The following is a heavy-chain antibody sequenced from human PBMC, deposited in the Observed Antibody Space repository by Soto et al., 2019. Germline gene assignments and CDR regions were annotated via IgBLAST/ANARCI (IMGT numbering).Heavy chain of an antibody. D-gene: IGHD2-21*01. Sequence: KPSETLSLTCTVSGASISSYYWSWIRQPPGKGLEWIGHISYSGNPDYNPSLSSRVTISVDTSKNQFSLQLTSVTAADTAVYYCARHYSADPFYDWGQGTLVTVSS. V-gene: IGHV4-59*08. CDR3: ARHYSADPFYD. CDR1: GASISSYY. J-gene: IGHJ4*02. CDR2: ISYSGNP.